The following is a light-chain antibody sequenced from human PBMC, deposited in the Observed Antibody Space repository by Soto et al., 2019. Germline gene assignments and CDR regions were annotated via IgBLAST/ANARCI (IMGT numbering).Light chain of an antibody. CDR1: SSNIGTNY. J-gene: IGLJ2*01. Sequence: QSVLTQSPSASGTTGQRVTVSCSGSSSNIGTNYVYWYQQLPGTAPKVLIYSTDKRPSGVPDRFSGSKSGTSASLAISGLRSEDEADYYCAAWDDSLSGQVFGGGTKLTVL. CDR2: STD. CDR3: AAWDDSLSGQV. V-gene: IGLV1-47*01.